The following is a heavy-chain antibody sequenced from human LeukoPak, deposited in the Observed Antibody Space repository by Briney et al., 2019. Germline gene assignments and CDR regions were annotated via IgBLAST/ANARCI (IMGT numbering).Heavy chain of an antibody. CDR1: GFSFGKYW. J-gene: IGHJ4*02. CDR2: IWYDDSNK. Sequence: GGSLRLSCVASGFSFGKYWMSWVRQAPGKGLEWVAVIWYDDSNKYYADSVKGRFTVSRDNSKNTLYLQMNSLRAEDTAVYYCARPSCSGGSCYPYYFDYWGQGTLVTVSS. D-gene: IGHD2-15*01. V-gene: IGHV3-33*07. CDR3: ARPSCSGGSCYPYYFDY.